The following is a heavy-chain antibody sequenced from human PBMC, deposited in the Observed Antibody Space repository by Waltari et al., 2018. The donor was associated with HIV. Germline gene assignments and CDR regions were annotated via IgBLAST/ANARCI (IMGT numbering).Heavy chain of an antibody. CDR1: VFTFSSHR. V-gene: IGHV3-74*01. J-gene: IGHJ4*02. D-gene: IGHD6-13*01. CDR3: ARNLEVAAAGGGVDY. Sequence: VQPVESGGGLVQPGGSLRLSGADSVFTFSSHRMQWLRHPPGKGLVWVSRINSDGSSTSYADSVKGRFTISRDNAKNTLYLQMNSLRAEDTAVYYCARNLEVAAAGGGVDYWGQGTLVTVSS. CDR2: INSDGSST.